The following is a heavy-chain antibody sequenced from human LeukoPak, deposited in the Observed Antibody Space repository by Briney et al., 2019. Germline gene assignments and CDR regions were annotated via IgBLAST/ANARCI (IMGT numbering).Heavy chain of an antibody. D-gene: IGHD2-2*01. CDR1: GYTFTSYW. Sequence: GGSLRLSCKGSGYTFTSYWIGWVRQIPGQGLELMGIIYPGDSDTRYSPSFQGQVTISADKSITTAHLQWSSLEASDTAMYYCARSYSSSWSYYDYWGQGTLVTVSS. J-gene: IGHJ4*02. CDR2: IYPGDSDT. CDR3: ARSYSSSWSYYDY. V-gene: IGHV5-51*01.